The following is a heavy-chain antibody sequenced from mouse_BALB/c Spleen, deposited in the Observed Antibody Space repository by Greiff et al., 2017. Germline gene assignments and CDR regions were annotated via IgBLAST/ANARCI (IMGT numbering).Heavy chain of an antibody. J-gene: IGHJ2*01. D-gene: IGHD2-4*01. CDR2: ISYSGST. CDR1: GYSITSDYA. Sequence: EVQLQESGPGLVKPSQSLSLTCTVTGYSITSDYAWNWIRQFPGNKLEWMGYISYSGSTSYNPSLKSRISITRDTSKNQFFLQLNSVTTEDTATYYCAREKTYDYVGFDYWGQGTTLTVSS. CDR3: AREKTYDYVGFDY. V-gene: IGHV3-2*02.